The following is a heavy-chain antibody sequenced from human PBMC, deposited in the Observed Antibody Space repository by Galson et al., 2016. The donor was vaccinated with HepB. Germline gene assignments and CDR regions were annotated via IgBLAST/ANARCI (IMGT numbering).Heavy chain of an antibody. Sequence: AISGDSVSSDTAAWNWIRQSPSRGLEWLGRTYYRSKWYNDYAVSVKSRITINPDTSTNQFSLQLSSVTPEDTAVYYCAREPGHCTGNSCYSGGMDVWGQGTTVTVSS. J-gene: IGHJ6*02. CDR1: GDSVSSDTAA. CDR2: TYYRSKWYN. CDR3: AREPGHCTGNSCYSGGMDV. D-gene: IGHD2-15*01. V-gene: IGHV6-1*01.